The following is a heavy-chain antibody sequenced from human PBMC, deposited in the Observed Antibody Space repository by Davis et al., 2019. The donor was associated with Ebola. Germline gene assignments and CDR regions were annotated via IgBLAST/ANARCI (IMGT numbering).Heavy chain of an antibody. Sequence: SETLSLTCAVSTATFTSGGYFWSSSRKRPGEGLEGIGCLYYSGSTYYNPSLKSRVTISVDTSKNQFSLKLSSVTAADTAVYYCAKLRGGGRVYFQHWGQGTLVTVSS. D-gene: IGHD2-15*01. CDR1: TATFTSGGYF. V-gene: IGHV4-39*01. J-gene: IGHJ1*01. CDR3: AKLRGGGRVYFQH. CDR2: LYYSGST.